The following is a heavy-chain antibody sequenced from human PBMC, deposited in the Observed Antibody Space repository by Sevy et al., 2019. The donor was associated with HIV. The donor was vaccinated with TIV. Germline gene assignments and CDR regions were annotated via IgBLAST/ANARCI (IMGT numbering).Heavy chain of an antibody. J-gene: IGHJ4*02. CDR2: IKHDGSEQ. D-gene: IGHD3-10*01. CDR1: GFNFRSYW. CDR3: ARERQEEDKSGAKFDY. Sequence: GGSLRLSCEVSGFNFRSYWMSWVRQAPGKGLEWVANIKHDGSEQYYLDSVKGRFTVSRDNGKNSLYLQMTSLRVDDAAVYYCARERQEEDKSGAKFDYWDRGTLVTVSS. V-gene: IGHV3-7*01.